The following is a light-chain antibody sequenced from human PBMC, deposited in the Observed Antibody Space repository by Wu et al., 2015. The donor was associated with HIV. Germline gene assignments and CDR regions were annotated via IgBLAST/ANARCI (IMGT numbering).Light chain of an antibody. CDR3: QQCGSSPLT. V-gene: IGKV3-20*01. J-gene: IGKJ4*01. CDR1: QSVTRSY. Sequence: DIVLTQSPGTLSLSPGERATLSCRASQSVTRSYLAWYQQKPGQAPRLLIYGTSSRATGIPDRFSGSGSGTDFTLTISRLEPEDFAVYYCQQCGSSPLTFGEGPRWRSN. CDR2: GTS.